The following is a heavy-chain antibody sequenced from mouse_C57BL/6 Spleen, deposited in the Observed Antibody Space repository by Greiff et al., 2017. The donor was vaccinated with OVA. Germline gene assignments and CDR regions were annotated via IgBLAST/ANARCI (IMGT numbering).Heavy chain of an antibody. Sequence: VQLKESGPELVKPGASVKISCKASGYSFTGYYMNWVKQSPEKSLEWIGEINPSTGGTTYNQKFKAKATLTVDKSSSTAYMQLKSLTSEDSAVYYCARGGLRLRLDYWGQGTSVTVSS. J-gene: IGHJ4*01. CDR1: GYSFTGYY. CDR3: ARGGLRLRLDY. CDR2: INPSTGGT. D-gene: IGHD3-2*02. V-gene: IGHV1-42*01.